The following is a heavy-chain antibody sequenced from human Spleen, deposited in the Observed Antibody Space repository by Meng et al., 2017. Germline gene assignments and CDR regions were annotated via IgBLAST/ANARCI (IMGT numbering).Heavy chain of an antibody. CDR1: GYSISSGNY. Sequence: SETLSLTCTVSGYSISSGNYWGWIRQPPGKGLEWIGNIYHSGSTYYNPSLKSRVTISVATSENQFSLKLSSVTAADTAVYYCARGYYYDSSGYYYYRPLDFWGQGTMVTVSS. CDR2: IYHSGST. J-gene: IGHJ3*01. V-gene: IGHV4-38-2*02. D-gene: IGHD3-22*01. CDR3: ARGYYYDSSGYYYYRPLDF.